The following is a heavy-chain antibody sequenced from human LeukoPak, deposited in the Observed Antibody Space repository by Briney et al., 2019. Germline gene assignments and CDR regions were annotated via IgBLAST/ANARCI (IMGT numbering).Heavy chain of an antibody. CDR2: IYSGGST. J-gene: IGHJ6*02. CDR3: ARFFGDWSSMDV. D-gene: IGHD2-21*02. Sequence: PGGSLRLSCAASGFTVSSNYMSWVRQAPGKGLEWVSVIYSGGSTYYADSVKGRFTTSRDNSKNTLYLQMNSLRAEDTAVYYCARFFGDWSSMDVWGQGTTVTVSS. CDR1: GFTVSSNY. V-gene: IGHV3-53*01.